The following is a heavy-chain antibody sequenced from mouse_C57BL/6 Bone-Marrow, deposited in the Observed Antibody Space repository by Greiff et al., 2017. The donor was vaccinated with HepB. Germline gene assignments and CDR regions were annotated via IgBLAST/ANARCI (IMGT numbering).Heavy chain of an antibody. Sequence: VKLMESGGGLVKPGGSLKLSCAASGFTFSDYGMHWVRQAPEKGLEWVAYISSGSSTIYYADTVKGRFTISRDNAKNTLFLQMTSLRSEDTAMYYCARQLGFDYWGQGTTLTVSS. D-gene: IGHD4-1*02. CDR1: GFTFSDYG. CDR3: ARQLGFDY. CDR2: ISSGSSTI. V-gene: IGHV5-17*01. J-gene: IGHJ2*01.